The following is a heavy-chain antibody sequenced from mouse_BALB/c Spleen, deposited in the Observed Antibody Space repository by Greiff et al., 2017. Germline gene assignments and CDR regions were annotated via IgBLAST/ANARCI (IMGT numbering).Heavy chain of an antibody. J-gene: IGHJ1*01. D-gene: IGHD1-1*01. Sequence: QVQLKQSGAELMKPGASVKISCKATGYTFSSYWIEWVKQRPGHGLEWIGEILPGSGSTNYNEKFKGKATFTADTSSNTAYMQLSSLTSEDSAVYYCARNYAKGYFDVWGAGTTVTVSS. CDR1: GYTFSSYW. CDR3: ARNYAKGYFDV. V-gene: IGHV1-9*01. CDR2: ILPGSGST.